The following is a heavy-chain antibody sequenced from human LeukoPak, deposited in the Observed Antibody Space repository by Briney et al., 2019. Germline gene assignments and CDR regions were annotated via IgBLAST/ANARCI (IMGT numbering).Heavy chain of an antibody. D-gene: IGHD5-12*01. Sequence: SETLSLTCTVSGGSISSSSYYWGWIRQPPGKGLEWIGSIYYSGSTYYNPSLKSRVTISVDTSKNQFSLKLSSVTAADTAVYYCARRDGYDLNYWGQGTLVTVSS. CDR1: GGSISSSSYY. V-gene: IGHV4-39*01. CDR3: ARRDGYDLNY. J-gene: IGHJ4*02. CDR2: IYYSGST.